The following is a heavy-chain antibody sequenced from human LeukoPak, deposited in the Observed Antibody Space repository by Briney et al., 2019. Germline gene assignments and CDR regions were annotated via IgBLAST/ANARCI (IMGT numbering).Heavy chain of an antibody. CDR2: ITGSGGST. D-gene: IGHD3-3*01. CDR3: AKDSIFGVVIIGPFGY. CDR1: GFTFSSYA. V-gene: IGHV3-23*01. J-gene: IGHJ4*02. Sequence: GGSLRLSCAASGFTFSSYAMSWVRQAPGEGLEWVSAITGSGGSTYYADSVKGRFTISRDNSKNTLYLQMNSLRAEDTAVYYCAKDSIFGVVIIGPFGYWGQGTLVTVSS.